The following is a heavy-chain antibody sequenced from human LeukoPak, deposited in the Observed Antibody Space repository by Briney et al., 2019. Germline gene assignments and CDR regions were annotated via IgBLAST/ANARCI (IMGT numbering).Heavy chain of an antibody. J-gene: IGHJ3*02. Sequence: ASVKVSCKASGCTFTGYYMHWVRQAPGQGLEWMGWINPNSGGTNYAQKFQGRVTMTRDTSISTAYMELSRLRSDDTAVYYCARVQKKGPFGAFDIWGQGTMVTVSS. V-gene: IGHV1-2*02. CDR2: INPNSGGT. CDR1: GCTFTGYY. CDR3: ARVQKKGPFGAFDI. D-gene: IGHD3-16*01.